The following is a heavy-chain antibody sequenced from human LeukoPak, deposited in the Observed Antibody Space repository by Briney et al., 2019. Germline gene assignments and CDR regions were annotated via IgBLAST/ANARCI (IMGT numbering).Heavy chain of an antibody. V-gene: IGHV1-18*01. CDR2: ISAYNGST. D-gene: IGHD3-9*01. CDR1: GYTFTSYG. CDR3: ARDWGQPLTYFDWKDDAFDI. J-gene: IGHJ3*02. Sequence: GASVKVSCKASGYTFTSYGISWVRQAPGQGLEWMGWISAYNGSTNYAQKLQGRVTMTTDTSTSTAYMELRSLRSDDTAVYYCARDWGQPLTYFDWKDDAFDIWGQGTMVTVSS.